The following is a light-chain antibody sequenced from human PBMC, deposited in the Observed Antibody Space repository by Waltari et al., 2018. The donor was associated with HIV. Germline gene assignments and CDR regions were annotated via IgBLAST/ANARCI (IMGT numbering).Light chain of an antibody. V-gene: IGKV1-9*01. Sequence: DIKLTQPQSFLSASIEARVTITCRASQDITTYLAWYQRHPGRAPRLLVYAGSTLETGVPSRFSGYGAGTEFTLTISGLQPEDFATYYCQQIDSYPYTFGQGTKLEIK. CDR2: AGS. CDR1: QDITTY. J-gene: IGKJ2*01. CDR3: QQIDSYPYT.